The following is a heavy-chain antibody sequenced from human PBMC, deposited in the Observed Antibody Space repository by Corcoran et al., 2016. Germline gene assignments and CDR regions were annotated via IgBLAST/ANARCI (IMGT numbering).Heavy chain of an antibody. Sequence: QVQLQQWGAGLLKPSETLSLTCAVYGGSFSGYYWSWIRQPPGKGLEWIGEINHSGSTNYNPSLKSRVTISVDTSKNQFSLTLSSVTAADTAVYYCARRFYYGSGSYYFGRPGATTGHWFDPWGQGTLVTVSS. CDR3: ARRFYYGSGSYYFGRPGATTGHWFDP. CDR1: GGSFSGYY. CDR2: INHSGST. J-gene: IGHJ5*02. V-gene: IGHV4-34*01. D-gene: IGHD3-10*01.